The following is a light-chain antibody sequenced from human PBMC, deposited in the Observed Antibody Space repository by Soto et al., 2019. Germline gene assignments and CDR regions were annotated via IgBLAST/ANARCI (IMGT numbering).Light chain of an antibody. J-gene: IGKJ2*01. V-gene: IGKV1-17*01. CDR3: LQHNSYPHT. CDR1: QDIRNE. Sequence: DTQMTQSPSSLSASVGDRVTITCRASQDIRNELAWYQQKSVKAPKRLIYAVSSLESGVPSRFSGSRSGTEFTLTITSLQPEDFATYYCLQHNSYPHTFGQGTKVDNK. CDR2: AVS.